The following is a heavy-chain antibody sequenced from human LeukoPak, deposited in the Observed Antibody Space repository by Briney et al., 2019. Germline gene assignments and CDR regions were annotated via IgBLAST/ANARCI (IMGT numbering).Heavy chain of an antibody. CDR1: GFTFRTFN. J-gene: IGHJ4*02. V-gene: IGHV3-48*01. D-gene: IGHD6-13*01. CDR3: ARYGSSWSFDY. CDR2: ISSSGSTI. Sequence: GGSLRLSCTASGFTFRTFNMHWVRQAPGKGLEWVSYISSSGSTIYYADSVKGRFTTSRDNAKNSLYLQMNSLRAEDTAVYYCARYGSSWSFDYWGQGTLVTVSS.